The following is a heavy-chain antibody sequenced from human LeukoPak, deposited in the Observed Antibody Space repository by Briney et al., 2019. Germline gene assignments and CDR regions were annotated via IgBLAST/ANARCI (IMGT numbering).Heavy chain of an antibody. CDR1: GFTFSSYS. CDR3: AKDTPRDILTGYSDY. Sequence: GGSLRLSCAASGFTFSSYSMNWVRQAPGKGLEWVSSISSSSSYIYYADSVKGRFTISRDNAKNSLYLQMNSLRAEDTAVYYCAKDTPRDILTGYSDYWGQGTLVTVSS. CDR2: ISSSSSYI. D-gene: IGHD3-9*01. V-gene: IGHV3-21*04. J-gene: IGHJ4*02.